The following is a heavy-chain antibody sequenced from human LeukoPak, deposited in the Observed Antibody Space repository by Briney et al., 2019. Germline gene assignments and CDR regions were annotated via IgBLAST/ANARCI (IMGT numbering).Heavy chain of an antibody. D-gene: IGHD6-19*01. Sequence: PGGSLRLSCAASGFTLSSYWMSWVRQAPGKGLEGVVNIKQEGSEKYYVDSVKGRFTISRDNAKNSLYLQMNSLRSEDTAVYYCASNLAVAGTGAGNWFDPWGQGTLVTVSS. CDR3: ASNLAVAGTGAGNWFDP. J-gene: IGHJ5*02. V-gene: IGHV3-7*03. CDR1: GFTLSSYW. CDR2: IKQEGSEK.